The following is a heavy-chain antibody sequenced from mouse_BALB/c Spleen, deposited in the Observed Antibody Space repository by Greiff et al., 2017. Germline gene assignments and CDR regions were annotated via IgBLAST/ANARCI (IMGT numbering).Heavy chain of an antibody. J-gene: IGHJ4*01. Sequence: VQLQQSGTVLARPGASVKMSCKASGYSFTSYWMHWVKQRPGQGLEWIGAIYPGNSDTSYNQKFKGKAKLTAVTSASTAYMELSSLTNEDSAVYYCTIHRYEGSFYAMDYWGQGTSVTVSS. D-gene: IGHD2-14*01. CDR3: TIHRYEGSFYAMDY. V-gene: IGHV1-5*01. CDR2: IYPGNSDT. CDR1: GYSFTSYW.